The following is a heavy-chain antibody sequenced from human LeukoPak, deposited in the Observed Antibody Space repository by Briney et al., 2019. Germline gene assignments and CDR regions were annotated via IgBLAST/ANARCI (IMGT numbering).Heavy chain of an antibody. Sequence: ASVKVSCKASGYTFTSYDINWVRQATGQGLEWMGWMNPNSGNTGYAQKFQGRVTMTIDTSTSSVYMELRSLRSDDTAVFYCARDLCSGGTCYIDYWGQGTLVTVSS. CDR2: MNPNSGNT. V-gene: IGHV1-8*01. CDR1: GYTFTSYD. D-gene: IGHD2-15*01. J-gene: IGHJ4*02. CDR3: ARDLCSGGTCYIDY.